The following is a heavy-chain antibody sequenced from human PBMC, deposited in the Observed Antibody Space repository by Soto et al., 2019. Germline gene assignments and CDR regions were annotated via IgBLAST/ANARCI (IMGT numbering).Heavy chain of an antibody. CDR1: GRPVSSGGYY. D-gene: IGHD3-22*01. CDR2: IYHIGSP. CDR3: VRDRALDSSGHWFDT. J-gene: IGHJ5*02. Sequence: SETLSLTCTISGRPVSSGGYYWTWIRQHPGRGLEWIGYIYHIGSPYYNPSLENRVTISLDTSKNQFSLNLTSVTAADTAIYYCVRDRALDSSGHWFDTWGQGTLVTVSS. V-gene: IGHV4-31*03.